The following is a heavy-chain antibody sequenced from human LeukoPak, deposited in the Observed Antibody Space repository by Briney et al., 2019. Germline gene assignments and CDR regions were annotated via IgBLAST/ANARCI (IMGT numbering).Heavy chain of an antibody. CDR2: INPNSGGT. V-gene: IGHV1-2*02. Sequence: ASVKVSCKASGYTFTGYYMHWVRQAPGQGLEWMGCINPNSGGTNYAQKFQGRVTMTRDTSISTAYMELSRLRSDDTAVYYCAIRGYSYGPSAFDIWGQGTMVTVSS. CDR1: GYTFTGYY. D-gene: IGHD5-18*01. CDR3: AIRGYSYGPSAFDI. J-gene: IGHJ3*02.